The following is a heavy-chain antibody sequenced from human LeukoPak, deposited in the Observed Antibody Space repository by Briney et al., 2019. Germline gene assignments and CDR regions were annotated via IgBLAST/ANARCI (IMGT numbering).Heavy chain of an antibody. CDR1: GFTFSKHG. CDR3: AELGITMIGGV. V-gene: IGHV3-23*01. CDR2: ISGSGGST. J-gene: IGHJ6*04. D-gene: IGHD3-10*02. Sequence: GGTLRLSCAASGFTFSKHGMNWVRQAPGKGLEWVSAISGSGGSTYYADSVKGRFTISRDNSKNTLYLQMNSLRAEDTAVYYCAELGITMIGGVWGKGTTVTISS.